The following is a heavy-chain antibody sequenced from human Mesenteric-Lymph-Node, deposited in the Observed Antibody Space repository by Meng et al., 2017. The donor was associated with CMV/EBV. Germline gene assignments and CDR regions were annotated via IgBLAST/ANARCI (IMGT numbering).Heavy chain of an antibody. D-gene: IGHD3-22*01. CDR3: ATSQTYYQSSDYYANY. CDR1: GGSFSTNA. Sequence: SVKVSCKASGGSFSTNAIIWVRQAPGQGLEWMGGTIPILDISNYAQRFQDRVTITADKSTSTAYMEVRSLRSEDTAVYYCATSQTYYQSSDYYANYWGQGTLVTVSS. CDR2: TIPILDIS. V-gene: IGHV1-69*10. J-gene: IGHJ4*02.